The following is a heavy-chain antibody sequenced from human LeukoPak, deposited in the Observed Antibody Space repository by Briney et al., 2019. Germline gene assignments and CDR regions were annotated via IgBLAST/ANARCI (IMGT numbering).Heavy chain of an antibody. J-gene: IGHJ4*02. CDR2: ISGSGGST. CDR1: GFTFSSYA. CDR3: AKVLAVAGMDY. Sequence: GSLRLSCAASGFTFSSYAMSWVRQAPGKGLEWVSAISGSGGSTYYADSVKGRFTISRDNSKSTLYLQMNSLRTEDTAVYYCAKVLAVAGMDYWGQGTLVTVSS. D-gene: IGHD6-19*01. V-gene: IGHV3-23*01.